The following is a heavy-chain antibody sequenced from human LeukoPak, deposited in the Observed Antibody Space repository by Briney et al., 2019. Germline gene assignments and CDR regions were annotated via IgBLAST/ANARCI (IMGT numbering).Heavy chain of an antibody. J-gene: IGHJ4*02. V-gene: IGHV4-39*07. CDR2: IYYSGST. Sequence: SETLSLTCTVSGGSISGSSYYWGWIRQPPGKGLEWIGSIYYSGSTYYNPSLKSRVTISVDTSKNRFSLKLSSVTAADTAVYYCARGPFDYWGQGTLVTVSS. CDR3: ARGPFDY. CDR1: GGSISGSSYY.